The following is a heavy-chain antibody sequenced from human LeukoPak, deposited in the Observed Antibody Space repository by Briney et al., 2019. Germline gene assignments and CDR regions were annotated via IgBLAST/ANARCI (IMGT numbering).Heavy chain of an antibody. D-gene: IGHD2-2*01. Sequence: AAVTVSYKASGYTFTKQYMHGVGQAPEQGGEGMGMINPSGGRTSYEQKFQGRVTMTRDISTRTAYMELSSLRYEDTAVYYCARDVSSTSSWWFDPWGQGTLVIVSS. CDR1: GYTFTKQY. V-gene: IGHV1-46*01. J-gene: IGHJ5*02. CDR3: ARDVSSTSSWWFDP. CDR2: INPSGGRT.